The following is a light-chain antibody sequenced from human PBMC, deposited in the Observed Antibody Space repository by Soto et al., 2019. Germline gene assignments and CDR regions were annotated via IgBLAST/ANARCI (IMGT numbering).Light chain of an antibody. V-gene: IGLV2-11*01. J-gene: IGLJ1*01. CDR1: SSDVGGYTY. CDR3: CSYAGRYTYV. CDR2: DVS. Sequence: QSVLTQPRSVSGSPGQPVSISCTGTSSDVGGYTYVSWYQQHPGKAPKVMIYDVSKRPSGVPDRFSGSKSGNTASLTISGLQSEDEADYYCCSYAGRYTYVFGTGTKVTVL.